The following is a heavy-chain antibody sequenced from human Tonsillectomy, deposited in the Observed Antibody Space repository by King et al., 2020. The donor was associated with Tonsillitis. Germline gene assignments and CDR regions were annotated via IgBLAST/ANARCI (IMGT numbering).Heavy chain of an antibody. V-gene: IGHV1-18*04. Sequence: QLVQSGAEVKKPGASVKVSCKASGYTFTSYGISWVRQAPGQGPEWMGWISAYNGHTNYAQKLQGRVTMTTDTSTSTAYVELRSLRSDDTAVYSCARLDSSGTVDYWGQGTLVTVSS. J-gene: IGHJ4*02. CDR3: ARLDSSGTVDY. CDR1: GYTFTSYG. D-gene: IGHD3-22*01. CDR2: ISAYNGHT.